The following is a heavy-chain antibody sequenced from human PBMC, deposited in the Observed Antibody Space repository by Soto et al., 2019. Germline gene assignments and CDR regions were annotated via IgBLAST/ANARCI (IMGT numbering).Heavy chain of an antibody. CDR2: ISPQTGGT. J-gene: IGHJ4*02. CDR3: GRGRSGELVIFY. V-gene: IGHV1-2*02. D-gene: IGHD1-26*01. CDR1: GYTFTGYY. Sequence: ASVKVSFKGSGYTFTGYYIHWLRQTPGQGPEWMGEISPQTGGTKYAQKYRGRVTMTRDTSITTVYMELSNLSPDDTAVYYCGRGRSGELVIFYWGQGTLVTVSS.